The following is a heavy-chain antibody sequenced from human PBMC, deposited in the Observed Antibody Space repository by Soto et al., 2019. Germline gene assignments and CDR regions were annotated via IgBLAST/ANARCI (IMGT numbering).Heavy chain of an antibody. D-gene: IGHD3-9*01. J-gene: IGHJ4*02. V-gene: IGHV4-31*02. CDR3: AAERITLTAQDFFDS. CDR2: IYDSGTT. Sequence: WTWIRQHPGKGLEWIGSIYDSGTTYYSPSLMSRLNISVDTSNNQFSLRMNSMTAADTAVYHCAAERITLTAQDFFDSWGQGTLVTVSS.